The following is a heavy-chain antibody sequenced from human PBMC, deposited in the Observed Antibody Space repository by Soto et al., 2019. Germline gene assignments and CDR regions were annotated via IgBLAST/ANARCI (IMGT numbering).Heavy chain of an antibody. CDR2: IWYDGSNK. Sequence: PGGSLRLCCAASGFTFSSYGMHWVRQAPGKGLEWVAVIWYDGSNKYYADSVKGRFTITRDNSKNTLYLQMNSLRAEDTAVYYCARFRHYYDSSGYPDYWGQGTLVTVSS. V-gene: IGHV3-33*01. CDR3: ARFRHYYDSSGYPDY. D-gene: IGHD3-22*01. J-gene: IGHJ4*02. CDR1: GFTFSSYG.